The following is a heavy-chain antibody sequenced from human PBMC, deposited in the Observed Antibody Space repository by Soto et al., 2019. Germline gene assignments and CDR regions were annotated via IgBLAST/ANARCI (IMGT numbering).Heavy chain of an antibody. V-gene: IGHV1-8*01. J-gene: IGHJ3*02. CDR3: ARVINYYDAGDDAFDI. CDR2: MNPNSGNT. Sequence: ASVKVSCKASGYTFTSYDINWVRQATGHGLEWMGWMNPNSGNTGYAQKFQGRVTMTRNTSMSTAYMELSSLRSEDTAVYYCARVINYYDAGDDAFDIWAQGSMVTVSS. CDR1: GYTFTSYD. D-gene: IGHD3-10*01.